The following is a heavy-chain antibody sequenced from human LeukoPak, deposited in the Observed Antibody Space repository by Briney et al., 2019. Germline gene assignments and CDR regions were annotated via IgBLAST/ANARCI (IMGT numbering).Heavy chain of an antibody. V-gene: IGHV4-34*01. CDR3: ARGGSGWYSDWFDP. Sequence: SETLSLTCAVYGGSFSGYYWSWIRQPPGKGLEWIGEINHSGSTNYNPSLKSRVTISVDTSKNQFSLKLSSVTAADTAVHYCARGGSGWYSDWFDPWGQGTLVTVSS. J-gene: IGHJ5*02. CDR2: INHSGST. CDR1: GGSFSGYY. D-gene: IGHD6-19*01.